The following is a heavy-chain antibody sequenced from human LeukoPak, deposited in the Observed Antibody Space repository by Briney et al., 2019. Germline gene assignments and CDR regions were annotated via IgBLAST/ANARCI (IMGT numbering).Heavy chain of an antibody. V-gene: IGHV3-23*01. CDR1: GFTFSSYA. CDR3: ARGGYGDDAFDY. CDR2: ISGSGGST. D-gene: IGHD4-17*01. J-gene: IGHJ4*02. Sequence: PGGSLRLSCAASGFTFSSYAMSWVRQAPGKGLEWVSTISGSGGSTYFADSVKGRFTISRDNSKNTLYLQMNSLRAEDTAVYYCARGGYGDDAFDYWGQGTLVTVSS.